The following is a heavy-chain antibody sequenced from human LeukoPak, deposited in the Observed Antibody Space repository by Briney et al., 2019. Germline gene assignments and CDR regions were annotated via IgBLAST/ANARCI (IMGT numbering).Heavy chain of an antibody. CDR1: GYTFTSYD. CDR3: ARGRDYYYYYYMDV. CDR2: MNPNSGNT. J-gene: IGHJ6*03. V-gene: IGHV1-8*03. Sequence: EASVKVSCKASGYTFTSYDINWVRQATGQGLEWMGWMNPNSGNTGYAQKFQGRVTITRNTSISTAYMELSSLRSEDTAVYYCARGRDYYYYYYMDVWGKGTTVTVSS.